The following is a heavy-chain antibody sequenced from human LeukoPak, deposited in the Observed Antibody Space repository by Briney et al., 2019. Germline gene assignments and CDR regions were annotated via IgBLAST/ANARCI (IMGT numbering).Heavy chain of an antibody. CDR1: GFTYASYA. CDR3: ARGRLQLDY. J-gene: IGHJ4*02. V-gene: IGHV3-23*01. CDR2: ISGSSDNT. Sequence: GGSLRLSCAASGFTYASYAMNWVRQAPGKGLEWVSAISGSSDNTYYAGSVKGRFTISRDNSKNTLYLQMNSLRAEDTAVYYCARGRLQLDYWGQGTLVTVSS. D-gene: IGHD5-24*01.